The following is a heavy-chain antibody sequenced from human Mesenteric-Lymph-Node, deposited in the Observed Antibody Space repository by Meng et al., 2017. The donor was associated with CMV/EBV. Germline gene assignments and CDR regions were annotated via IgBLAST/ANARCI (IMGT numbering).Heavy chain of an antibody. CDR3: ARGGVVIIHGYYGMDV. CDR2: ISSTSSFI. Sequence: GGSLRLSCAASGFTFNTYNMNWVRQAPGKGLEWVSSISSTSSFIYYADSVKGRFTISRDNAKNSLYLQMGSLRADDTAVYYCARGGVVIIHGYYGMDVWGQGTTVTVSS. D-gene: IGHD3-3*01. CDR1: GFTFNTYN. J-gene: IGHJ6*02. V-gene: IGHV3-21*04.